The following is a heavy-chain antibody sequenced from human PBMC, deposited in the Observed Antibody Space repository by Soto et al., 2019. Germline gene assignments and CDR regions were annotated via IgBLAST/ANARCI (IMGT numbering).Heavy chain of an antibody. CDR1: GCSICSYY. Sequence: PSETLSLTCTVSGCSICSYYWTWIRQSPGKGLEWIGYIYYTGTTNYNPSLKSRVTISLDTSKNQFSLNLNSVSAADTALYYCARAFLGVNWYYLDYWCHGTLVTVSS. J-gene: IGHJ4*01. V-gene: IGHV4-59*01. CDR3: ARAFLGVNWYYLDY. CDR2: IYYTGTT. D-gene: IGHD3-10*01.